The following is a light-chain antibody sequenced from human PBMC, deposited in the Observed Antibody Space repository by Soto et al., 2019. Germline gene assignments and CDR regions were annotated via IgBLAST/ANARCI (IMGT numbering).Light chain of an antibody. CDR3: QQGHNWPLT. J-gene: IGKJ5*01. CDR1: QGLSGS. CDR2: VTS. V-gene: IGKV1-12*01. Sequence: DLQMTQSPSSVSASVGDSVTITCRATQGLSGSLAWYQQKPGKAPKLLISVTSRLQSGVPSRFSGSASGTDFTLTIDSRQPEDLATYYCQQGHNWPLTFGQGTRLEIK.